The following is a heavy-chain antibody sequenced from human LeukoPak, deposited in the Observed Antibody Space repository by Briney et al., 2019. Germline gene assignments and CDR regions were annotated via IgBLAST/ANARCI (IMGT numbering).Heavy chain of an antibody. CDR2: IYPGDSDT. J-gene: IGHJ4*02. CDR1: GYSINNYW. D-gene: IGHD6-19*01. Sequence: GESLQISCKGSGYSINNYWIAWVRQMPGKGLEWMGIIYPGDSDTRYSPSFQGQVTISADKSISTAYLQWSSLKASDTAMYYCARRTDSSGWYIDYWGQGTLVTVSS. CDR3: ARRTDSSGWYIDY. V-gene: IGHV5-51*01.